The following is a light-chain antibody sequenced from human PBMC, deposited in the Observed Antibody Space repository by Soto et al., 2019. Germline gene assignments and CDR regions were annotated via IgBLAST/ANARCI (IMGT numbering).Light chain of an antibody. CDR1: QNINTW. CDR3: QHYRRHSDLT. CDR2: DAS. J-gene: IGKJ4*01. Sequence: DIQMTQSPSTLPASVGDTVTITCRASQNINTWLAWYQQKPGKAPKFLIYDASSLDRGVPSRFSGDGSGTEFTLTISSLQPDDVGIYYCQHYRRHSDLTFGGGTRIEIK. V-gene: IGKV1-5*01.